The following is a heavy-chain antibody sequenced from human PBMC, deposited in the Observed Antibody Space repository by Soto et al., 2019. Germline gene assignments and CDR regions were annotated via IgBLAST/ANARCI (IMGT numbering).Heavy chain of an antibody. Sequence: QVQLVESGGGVVQPGRSLRLACAASGFSFSFYAIHWVRQAPGKGLEWVAVISYDGSSKYYADSVAGRFTISRDNSKNTLYVHMNSLRAEDTAVYYCARGSILLLAAYFDSWGQGTLVTVSS. J-gene: IGHJ4*02. V-gene: IGHV3-30-3*01. CDR3: ARGSILLLAAYFDS. CDR1: GFSFSFYA. D-gene: IGHD3-10*01. CDR2: ISYDGSSK.